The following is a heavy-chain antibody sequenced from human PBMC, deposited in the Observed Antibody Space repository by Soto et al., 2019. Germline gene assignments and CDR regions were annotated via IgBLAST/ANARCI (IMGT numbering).Heavy chain of an antibody. CDR1: GFMFTSYW. CDR3: AREGDYSSSWLMGGADHIGGPYFDL. D-gene: IGHD6-13*01. J-gene: IGHJ4*02. Sequence: GGSLRLSCAASGFMFTSYWMSWVRQAPGGGLXXXXXXXQDGXXXXXXXXXXXXXXXXXDNAKDAVFLQMNNLRADDMAVYYCAREGDYSSSWLMGGADHIGGPYFDLWGQGALVTVSS. CDR2: XXQDGXXX. V-gene: IGHV3-7*03.